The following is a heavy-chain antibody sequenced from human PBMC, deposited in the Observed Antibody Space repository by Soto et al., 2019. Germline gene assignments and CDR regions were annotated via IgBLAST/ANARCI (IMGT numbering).Heavy chain of an antibody. Sequence: SENLSLTCTLSGGSVRAPDWWNWVRQSPDKGLEWIAEVHISGHSNYNPSLRSRVSVSIDSSKNQFYLNLNSVTAADTAIYYCARVGLGWSAKKCYLDLWGQGSQVKVS. CDR3: ARVGLGWSAKKCYLDL. D-gene: IGHD2-15*01. CDR1: GGSVRAPDW. V-gene: IGHV4-4*02. CDR2: VHISGHS. J-gene: IGHJ2*01.